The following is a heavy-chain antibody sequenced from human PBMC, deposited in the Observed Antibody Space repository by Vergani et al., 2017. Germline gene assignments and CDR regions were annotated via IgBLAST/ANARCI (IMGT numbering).Heavy chain of an antibody. CDR2: IYTSGST. Sequence: QVQLQESGPGLVKPSETLSLTCTVSGGSISSYYWSWIRQPAGKGLEWIGRIYTSGSTYYNPSLKSRVTISVDTSKNQFSLKLSSVTAADTAVYYCARPKYYYDSSGYYIADWGQGTLVTVSS. CDR1: GGSISSYY. CDR3: ARPKYYYDSSGYYIAD. D-gene: IGHD3-22*01. J-gene: IGHJ4*02. V-gene: IGHV4-4*07.